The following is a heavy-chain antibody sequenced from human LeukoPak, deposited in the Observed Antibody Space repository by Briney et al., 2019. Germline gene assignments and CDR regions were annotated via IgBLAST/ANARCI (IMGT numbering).Heavy chain of an antibody. Sequence: GGSLRLSCAASGFTFSSYAMHWVRQAPGKGLEWVAVISYDGSNKYYADSVKGRFTISRDNSKNTLYLQMNSLRAEDTAVYYCASFGSYWGQGTLVTVSS. CDR1: GFTFSSYA. V-gene: IGHV3-30-3*01. D-gene: IGHD3-10*01. CDR3: ASFGSY. CDR2: ISYDGSNK. J-gene: IGHJ4*02.